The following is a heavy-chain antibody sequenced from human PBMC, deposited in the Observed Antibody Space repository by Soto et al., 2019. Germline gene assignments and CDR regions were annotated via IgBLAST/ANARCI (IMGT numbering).Heavy chain of an antibody. CDR3: AKVRGAGGSKAYYYYGMDV. V-gene: IGHV3-23*01. CDR1: GFTFSSHG. CDR2: ISGRGDST. Sequence: GGSLRLSCAASGFTFSSHGTSWVRQAPGKGLEWVSAISGRGDSTFYTDSVKGRFTISRDNFKRTLNLQMNGLRAEDTAVYYCAKVRGAGGSKAYYYYGMDVWGQGTTVTVSS. J-gene: IGHJ6*02. D-gene: IGHD3-10*01.